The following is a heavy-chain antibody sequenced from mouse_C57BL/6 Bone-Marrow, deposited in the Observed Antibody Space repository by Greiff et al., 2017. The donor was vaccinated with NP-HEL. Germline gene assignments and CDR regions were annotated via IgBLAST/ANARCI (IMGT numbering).Heavy chain of an antibody. CDR3: TTGNYGSSYDFDY. V-gene: IGHV14-4*01. J-gene: IGHJ2*01. Sequence: EVQLQQSGAELVRPGASVKLSCTASGFNIKDDYMHWVKQRPEQGLEWIGWIDPENGDTEYASKFQGKATITADTSSNTAYLQLSSLTSEDTAVYSCTTGNYGSSYDFDYWGQGTTLTVSS. D-gene: IGHD1-1*01. CDR2: IDPENGDT. CDR1: GFNIKDDY.